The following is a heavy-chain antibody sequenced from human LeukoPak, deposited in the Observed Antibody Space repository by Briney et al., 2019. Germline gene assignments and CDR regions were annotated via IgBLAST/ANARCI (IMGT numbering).Heavy chain of an antibody. CDR1: GGSISSYY. Sequence: SETLSLTCTVSGGSISSYYWSWIRQPPGKGLEWIGYIYYSGSTNYNPSLKSRVTISVDTSKNQFSLKLSSVTAPDTALYYCARHKPADFWSGYFDFWGQGTLVTVSS. D-gene: IGHD3-3*01. V-gene: IGHV4-59*08. CDR2: IYYSGST. CDR3: ARHKPADFWSGYFDF. J-gene: IGHJ4*02.